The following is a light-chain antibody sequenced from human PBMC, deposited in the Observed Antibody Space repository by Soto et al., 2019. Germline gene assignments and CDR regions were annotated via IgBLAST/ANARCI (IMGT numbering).Light chain of an antibody. J-gene: IGKJ5*01. V-gene: IGKV3-20*01. Sequence: EILMTQSPGTLSLSPGERATLSCRASQSVSSSYLAWYQQKPGQAPRLLIYDASNRATGIPARFSGSGSGTDFTLTISSLEPEDFAVYYCQQYGGSPPITFGQGTRLEIK. CDR1: QSVSSSY. CDR2: DAS. CDR3: QQYGGSPPIT.